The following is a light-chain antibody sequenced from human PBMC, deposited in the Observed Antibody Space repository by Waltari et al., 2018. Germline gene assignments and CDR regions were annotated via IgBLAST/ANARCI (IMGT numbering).Light chain of an antibody. CDR3: NSRDSSGNLRL. Sequence: SSELTQDPAVSVALGQTVRITCQGDSLRSYYASWYQQQAGQAPVLVMFGKNNRPSGIPYRFSGSSSGNTASLTITGVQAEDESDYYCNSRDSSGNLRLFGGGTKLTVL. J-gene: IGLJ3*02. CDR1: SLRSYY. CDR2: GKN. V-gene: IGLV3-19*01.